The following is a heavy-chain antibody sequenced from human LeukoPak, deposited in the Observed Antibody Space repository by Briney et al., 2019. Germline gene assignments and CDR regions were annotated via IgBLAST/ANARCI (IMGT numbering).Heavy chain of an antibody. J-gene: IGHJ4*02. CDR3: ARSLSGSYVFRYYFDY. Sequence: ASVKVSRKASGGTFSSYAISWVRQAPGQGLEWMGRIIPILGIANYAQKFQGRVTITADKSTSTAYMELSSLRSEDTAVYYCARSLSGSYVFRYYFDYWGQGTLVSVSS. CDR1: GGTFSSYA. D-gene: IGHD1-26*01. V-gene: IGHV1-69*04. CDR2: IIPILGIA.